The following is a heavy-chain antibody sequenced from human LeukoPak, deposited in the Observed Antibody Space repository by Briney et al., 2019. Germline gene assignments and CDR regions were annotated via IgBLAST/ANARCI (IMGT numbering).Heavy chain of an antibody. CDR3: AKDFGSIFGDY. CDR2: ISGSGSRT. Sequence: PGGSLRLSCAASGLRFSTAWMGWVRQAPGKGLEWVSTISGSGSRTYHVDSVKGRFIISRDNSKNTVYLQMNSLRAEDTALYFCAKDFGSIFGDYWGQGSLVTVSS. D-gene: IGHD3-10*01. CDR1: GLRFSTAW. J-gene: IGHJ4*02. V-gene: IGHV3-23*01.